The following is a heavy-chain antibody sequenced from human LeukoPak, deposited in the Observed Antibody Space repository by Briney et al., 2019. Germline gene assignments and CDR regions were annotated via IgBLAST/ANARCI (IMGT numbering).Heavy chain of an antibody. Sequence: SVKVSCKASGGTFSSYAISWVRQAPGQGLEWMGRIIPVFGIANYALKFQGRVAITADKSTSTAYMELSSLRSEDTAVYYCARGDDILTGYYPAYDYWGQGTLVTVSS. CDR3: ARGDDILTGYYPAYDY. D-gene: IGHD3-9*01. CDR2: IIPVFGIA. J-gene: IGHJ4*02. V-gene: IGHV1-69*04. CDR1: GGTFSSYA.